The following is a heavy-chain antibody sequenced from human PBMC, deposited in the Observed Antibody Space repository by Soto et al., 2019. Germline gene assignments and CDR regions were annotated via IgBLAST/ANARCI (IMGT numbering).Heavy chain of an antibody. V-gene: IGHV3-48*02. CDR3: ARDQSSITIFGVVIWRWFDP. CDR2: ISSSSSTI. Sequence: GGSLRLSCAASGFTFSSYSMNWVRQAPGKGLEWVSYISSSSSTIYYADSVKGRFTISRDNAKNSLYLQMNSLRDEDTAVYYCARDQSSITIFGVVIWRWFDPWGQGTLVTVSS. CDR1: GFTFSSYS. J-gene: IGHJ5*02. D-gene: IGHD3-3*01.